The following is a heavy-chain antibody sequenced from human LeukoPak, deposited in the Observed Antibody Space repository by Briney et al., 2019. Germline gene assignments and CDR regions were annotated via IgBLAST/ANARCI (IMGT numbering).Heavy chain of an antibody. CDR2: ITGDSNYI. Sequence: GGSLRLSCAASGFTFSDYTLNWVRQPPGKGLEWVSSITGDSNYIYYADSVKGRFTVSRDNAKNSPYLHINSLRAEDTAVYYCARVQGSPYWGQGTLVTVSS. V-gene: IGHV3-21*01. J-gene: IGHJ4*02. CDR3: ARVQGSPY. CDR1: GFTFSDYT.